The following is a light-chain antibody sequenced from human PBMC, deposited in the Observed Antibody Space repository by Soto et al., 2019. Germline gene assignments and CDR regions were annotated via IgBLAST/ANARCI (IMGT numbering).Light chain of an antibody. CDR1: QSIRSN. V-gene: IGKV3-15*01. J-gene: IGKJ1*01. Sequence: AQSPVTLSLSPWESAALSCVASQSIRSNLSWYQQKPGQAPRLLIYDASSRATGIPARFSGTESGTEFTLTISSLQSEDSAVYYCQQYSDWPLSFGQGTKVDI. CDR3: QQYSDWPLS. CDR2: DAS.